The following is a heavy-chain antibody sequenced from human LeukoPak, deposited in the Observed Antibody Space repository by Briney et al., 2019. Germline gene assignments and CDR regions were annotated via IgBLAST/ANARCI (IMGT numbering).Heavy chain of an antibody. V-gene: IGHV3-23*01. D-gene: IGHD3-10*01. CDR2: ISGSGGST. CDR1: GFTFSSNA. Sequence: GGSLRLSCAASGFTFSSNAMSWVRQAPGKGLEWVSAISGSGGSTYYADSVKGRFTISRDNSKNTLYLQMNSLRAEDTAVYYCAKGRQAMVRGVIITSFDYWGQGTLVTVSS. CDR3: AKGRQAMVRGVIITSFDY. J-gene: IGHJ4*02.